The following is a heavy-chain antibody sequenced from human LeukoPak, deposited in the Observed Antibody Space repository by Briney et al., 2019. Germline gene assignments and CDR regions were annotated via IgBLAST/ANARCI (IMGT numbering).Heavy chain of an antibody. D-gene: IGHD3-10*01. V-gene: IGHV4-59*01. CDR1: GGSISDYY. CDR2: IYYSGTT. Sequence: SETLSLTCTVSGGSISDYYWSWIRQSPGKGLEWIGYIYYSGTTNYNPSLKSRVTISVDTSKNQFSLKLSSVTAADTAVYFCVARAEWGIYGSGRPDTFDIWGQGTMVTVSS. CDR3: VARAEWGIYGSGRPDTFDI. J-gene: IGHJ3*02.